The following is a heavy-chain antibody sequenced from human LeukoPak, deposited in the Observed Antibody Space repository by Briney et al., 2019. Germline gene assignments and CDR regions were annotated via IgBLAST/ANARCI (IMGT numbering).Heavy chain of an antibody. CDR3: AKDLYCSGGSCYSSYMDV. J-gene: IGHJ6*03. CDR1: GFTFSSYG. CDR2: IRYDGSNK. D-gene: IGHD2-15*01. V-gene: IGHV3-30*02. Sequence: PGGSLRLSCAASGFTFSSYGMHWVRQAPGKGLGWVAFIRYDGSNKYYADSVKGRFTISRDNSKNTLYLQMNSLRAEDTAVYYCAKDLYCSGGSCYSSYMDVWGKGTTVTVSS.